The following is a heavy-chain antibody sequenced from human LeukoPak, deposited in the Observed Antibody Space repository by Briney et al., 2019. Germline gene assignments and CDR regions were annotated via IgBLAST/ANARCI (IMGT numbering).Heavy chain of an antibody. J-gene: IGHJ4*02. Sequence: ASETLSLTCAVYGGSFSGYYWSWIRQPPGKGLGWIGEINHSGSTNYNPSLNSRVTISVDTSKHQFSLKLSSVTAADTAVYYCARDGNSGSYYNYWGQGTLVTVSS. D-gene: IGHD3-10*01. V-gene: IGHV4-34*01. CDR3: ARDGNSGSYYNY. CDR2: INHSGST. CDR1: GGSFSGYY.